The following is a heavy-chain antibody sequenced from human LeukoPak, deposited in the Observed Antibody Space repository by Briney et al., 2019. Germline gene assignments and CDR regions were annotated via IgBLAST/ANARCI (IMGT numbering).Heavy chain of an antibody. D-gene: IGHD3-3*01. J-gene: IGHJ3*02. Sequence: GGSLRLSCAASGFTFSNAWMSWVRQAPGKGLEWVSAISGSGGSTYYADSVKGRFTISRDNSKNTLYLQMNSLRAEDTAVYYCAKDRGDFWSGYPDAFDIWGQGTMVTVSS. CDR2: ISGSGGST. CDR3: AKDRGDFWSGYPDAFDI. V-gene: IGHV3-23*01. CDR1: GFTFSNAW.